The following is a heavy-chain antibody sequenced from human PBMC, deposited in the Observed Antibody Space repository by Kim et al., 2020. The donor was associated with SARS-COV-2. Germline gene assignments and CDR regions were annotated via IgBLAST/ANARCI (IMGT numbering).Heavy chain of an antibody. Sequence: SETLSLTCTVSGASVSSSDYLWGWIRQPPGQGLEWIGDIYHTGGTIYNPSLKSRVSISVDTSKNQFSLNLNSVTAADTAMYYCARGPIMTTDYCGQGTLVTVSS. CDR2: IYHTGGT. V-gene: IGHV4-61*08. D-gene: IGHD3-16*01. CDR1: GASVSSSDYL. J-gene: IGHJ4*02. CDR3: ARGPIMTTDY.